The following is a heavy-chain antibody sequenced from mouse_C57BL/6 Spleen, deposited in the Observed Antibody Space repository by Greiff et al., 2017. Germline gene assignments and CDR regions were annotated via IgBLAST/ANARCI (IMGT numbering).Heavy chain of an antibody. CDR3: ARSTVDYAMDY. CDR2: ISYDGSN. Sequence: EVQLVESGPGLVKPSQSLSLTCSVTGYSITSGYYWNWIRQFPGNKLEWMGYISYDGSNNYNPSLKNRISITRDTSKNQFFLKLNSVTTEDTATYYCARSTVDYAMDYWGQGTSVTVSS. D-gene: IGHD1-1*01. J-gene: IGHJ4*01. V-gene: IGHV3-6*01. CDR1: GYSITSGYY.